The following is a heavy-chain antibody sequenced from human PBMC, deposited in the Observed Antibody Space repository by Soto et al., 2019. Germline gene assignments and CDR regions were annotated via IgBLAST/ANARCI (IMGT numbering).Heavy chain of an antibody. D-gene: IGHD1-1*01. V-gene: IGHV3-33*01. Sequence: QVQLVESGGGVVQPGRSLRLSCAASGFTFSSYGMHWVRQAPGKGLEWVAVIWYDGSNKYYADSVKGRFTISRDNSKNTLYLQMNSVRAEDTAVYYCARDTRLESFDYWGQGTLVTVSS. CDR3: ARDTRLESFDY. CDR1: GFTFSSYG. J-gene: IGHJ4*02. CDR2: IWYDGSNK.